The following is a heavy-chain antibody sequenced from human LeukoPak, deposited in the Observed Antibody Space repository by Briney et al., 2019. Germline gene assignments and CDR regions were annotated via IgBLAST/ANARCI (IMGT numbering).Heavy chain of an antibody. J-gene: IGHJ4*02. D-gene: IGHD5-18*01. CDR1: GGSFSSYY. V-gene: IGHV4-59*08. CDR3: ARHRGRGYSYGYQDY. Sequence: SETLSLTCTVSGGSFSSYYWSWIRQPPGKGLEWIGYIYYSGGTNYNPSLKSRVTISVDTSKNQFSLKLSSVTAADTAVYYCARHRGRGYSYGYQDYWGQGTLVTVSS. CDR2: IYYSGGT.